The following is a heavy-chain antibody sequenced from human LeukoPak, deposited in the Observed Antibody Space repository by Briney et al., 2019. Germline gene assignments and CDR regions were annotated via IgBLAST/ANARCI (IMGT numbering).Heavy chain of an antibody. CDR3: ARDNLRRKSGWFDP. D-gene: IGHD1-26*01. V-gene: IGHV4-59*01. Sequence: PSETLSLTCTVSGGSISGYYWSWIRQPPGKGLEWIGYIYYSGSTNYNPSLKSRVTISVDTSKNQFSLKLSSVTAADTAVYYCARDNLRRKSGWFDPWGQGTLVTVSS. J-gene: IGHJ5*02. CDR1: GGSISGYY. CDR2: IYYSGST.